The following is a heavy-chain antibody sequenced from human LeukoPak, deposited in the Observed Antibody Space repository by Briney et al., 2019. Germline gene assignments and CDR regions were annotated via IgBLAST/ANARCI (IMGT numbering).Heavy chain of an antibody. D-gene: IGHD6-13*01. CDR1: GGSISSSSYY. V-gene: IGHV4-39*01. J-gene: IGHJ6*02. Sequence: SGTLSLTCTVSGGSISSSSYYWGWIRQPPGKGLEWIGSIYYSGSTYYNPSLKSRVTISVDTSKNQFSLKLSSVTAADTAVYYCAALYSSSWYNGMDVWGQGTTVTVSS. CDR3: AALYSSSWYNGMDV. CDR2: IYYSGST.